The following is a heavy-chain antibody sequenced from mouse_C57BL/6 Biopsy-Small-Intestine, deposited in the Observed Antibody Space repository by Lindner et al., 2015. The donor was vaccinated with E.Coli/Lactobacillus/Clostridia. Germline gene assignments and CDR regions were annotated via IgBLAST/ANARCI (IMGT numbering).Heavy chain of an antibody. CDR1: GHTFTGYY. CDR2: INSNSGGT. J-gene: IGHJ1*01. D-gene: IGHD1-1*01. CDR3: ARVFSHGMDV. Sequence: SVKVSCKASGHTFTGYYMHWVRQAPGQGLEWMGRINSNSGGTNDAQKFQGRVTMTRDTSISTAYMELSSLRSDDTAVYYCARVFSHGMDVWGQGTTVTVSS. V-gene: IGHV1-53*01.